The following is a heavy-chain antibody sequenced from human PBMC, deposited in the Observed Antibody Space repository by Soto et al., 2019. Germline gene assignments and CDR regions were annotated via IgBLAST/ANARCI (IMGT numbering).Heavy chain of an antibody. CDR2: IYPSDSDT. J-gene: IGHJ4*02. CDR1: GYNFAGYW. Sequence: PGESLKISCQGSGYNFAGYWIAWVRQMPGKGLELMGIIYPSDSDTRYRPSFQGQVTISADKSISSAYLQWSSLRASDTAMYYCARGGLSTRTFDYWGQGTPVTVSS. V-gene: IGHV5-51*01. D-gene: IGHD1-1*01. CDR3: ARGGLSTRTFDY.